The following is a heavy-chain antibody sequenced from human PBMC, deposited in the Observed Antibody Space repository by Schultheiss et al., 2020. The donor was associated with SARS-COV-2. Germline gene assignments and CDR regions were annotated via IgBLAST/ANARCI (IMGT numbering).Heavy chain of an antibody. D-gene: IGHD3-22*01. CDR1: GGSISSYY. V-gene: IGHV4-59*12. J-gene: IGHJ6*02. Sequence: SETLSLTCTVSGGSISSYYWSWIRQPPGKGLEWIGYIYYSGSTNYNPSLKSRVTISVDTSKNQFSLKLSSVTAADTAVYYCARDEPYYDSSRGEQGDYYFYYDMDVWSQGTTVTVSS. CDR3: ARDEPYYDSSRGEQGDYYFYYDMDV. CDR2: IYYSGST.